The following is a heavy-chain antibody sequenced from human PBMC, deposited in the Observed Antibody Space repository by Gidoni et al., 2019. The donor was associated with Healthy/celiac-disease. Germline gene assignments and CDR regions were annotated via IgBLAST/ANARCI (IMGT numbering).Heavy chain of an antibody. Sequence: PVLVKPSETLSLTCTVSGRSLSTSAWSWIRLPPGKGLEWIGYIYSSGCTNYNPPHTSRVTITVDTSKNQFSLKLSSVTAADTAVYYCARDRVVVVVEDYYYYGMDVCGQGTTVTVSS. J-gene: IGHJ6*02. V-gene: IGHV4-59*01. CDR1: GRSLSTSA. CDR3: ARDRVVVVVEDYYYYGMDV. D-gene: IGHD2-15*01. CDR2: IYSSGCT.